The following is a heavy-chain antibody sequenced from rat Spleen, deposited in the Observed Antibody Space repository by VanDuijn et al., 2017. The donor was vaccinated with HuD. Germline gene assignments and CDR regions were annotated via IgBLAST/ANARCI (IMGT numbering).Heavy chain of an antibody. CDR3: AIGETTNWFAY. Sequence: QVQLQQSGTELVKPGSSLKLSCKASGYTFTDYAMQWVKQRPGQGLEWIGYILPWNGVTDYNQKFKGKATLTVDTSSNTAYMELSRLTSDDSVVYYCAIGETTNWFAYWGQGTLVTVSS. V-gene: IGHV1-42*01. J-gene: IGHJ3*01. CDR1: GYTFTDYA. D-gene: IGHD4-2*01. CDR2: ILPWNGVT.